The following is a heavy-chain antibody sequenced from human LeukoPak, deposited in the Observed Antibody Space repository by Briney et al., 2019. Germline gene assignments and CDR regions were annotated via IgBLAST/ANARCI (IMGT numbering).Heavy chain of an antibody. CDR1: GFTFSSYA. CDR2: ISGSGGST. D-gene: IGHD3-22*01. J-gene: IGHJ4*02. CDR3: AKSSRTMIVVVIPYYFDY. Sequence: PGGSLRLSCAASGFTFSSYAMSWVRQAPGKGLEWVSAISGSGGSTYYADSVKGRFTISRDNSKNTLYLQMNSLRAEDTAVYYCAKSSRTMIVVVIPYYFDYWGQGTLVTVSS. V-gene: IGHV3-23*01.